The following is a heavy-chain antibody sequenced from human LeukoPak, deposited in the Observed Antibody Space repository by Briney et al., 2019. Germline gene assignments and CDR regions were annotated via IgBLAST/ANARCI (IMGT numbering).Heavy chain of an antibody. V-gene: IGHV3-21*01. CDR1: GFTFSSYS. CDR3: ARSPSHYDSSGSYDY. D-gene: IGHD3-22*01. CDR2: ISSSSSYI. J-gene: IGHJ4*02. Sequence: GGSLRLSCAASGFTFSSYSMNWVRQAPGKGLEWVASISSSSSYIYYADSVKGRFTISRDNAKNSLYLQMNSLRAEDTAVYYCARSPSHYDSSGSYDYWGQGTLVTVSS.